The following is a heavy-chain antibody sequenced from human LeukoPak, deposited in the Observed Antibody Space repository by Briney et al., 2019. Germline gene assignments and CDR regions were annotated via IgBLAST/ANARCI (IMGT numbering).Heavy chain of an antibody. J-gene: IGHJ3*02. D-gene: IGHD1-20*01. V-gene: IGHV1-46*01. CDR1: GYTFTSYY. Sequence: ASVKVSCKASGYTFTSYYMHWVRQAPGQGLEWMGIINPSGGSTSYAQKIQGRVTMTRDTSTSTVYMELSSLRSEDTAVYYCARDEGGTITGTTDDAFDIWGQRTMVTVSS. CDR2: INPSGGST. CDR3: ARDEGGTITGTTDDAFDI.